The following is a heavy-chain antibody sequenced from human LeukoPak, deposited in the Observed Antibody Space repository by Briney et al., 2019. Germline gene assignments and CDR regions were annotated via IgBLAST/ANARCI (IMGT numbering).Heavy chain of an antibody. V-gene: IGHV3-30*18. CDR1: GFTFSSYG. CDR3: AKGGDYDILTGYSPPADY. D-gene: IGHD3-9*01. Sequence: GGSLRLPCAASGFTFSSYGMHWVRQAPGKGLEWVAVISYDGSNKYYADSVKGRFTISRDNSKNTLYLQMNSLRAEDTAVYYCAKGGDYDILTGYSPPADYWGQGTLVTVSS. CDR2: ISYDGSNK. J-gene: IGHJ4*02.